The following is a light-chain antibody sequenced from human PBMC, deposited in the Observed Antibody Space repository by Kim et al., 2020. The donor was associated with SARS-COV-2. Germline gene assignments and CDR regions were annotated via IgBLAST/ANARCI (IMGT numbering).Light chain of an antibody. CDR2: ANS. Sequence: RVTISCTGSNSNIGAGYDVHWYHQLPGTAPKLLIYANSNRPSGVPDRFSGSKSGTSASLAITGLQAEDEADYYCQSYDSSLSGVVFGGGTQLTVL. J-gene: IGLJ2*01. CDR1: NSNIGAGYD. V-gene: IGLV1-40*01. CDR3: QSYDSSLSGVV.